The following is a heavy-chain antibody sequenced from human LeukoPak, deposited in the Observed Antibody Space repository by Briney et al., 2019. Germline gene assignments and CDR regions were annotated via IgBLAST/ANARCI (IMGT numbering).Heavy chain of an antibody. J-gene: IGHJ4*02. CDR2: ISGSGGST. CDR1: GFTFSSYA. D-gene: IGHD5-12*01. Sequence: GGSLRLSCAASGFTFSSYAMSWVRQAPGKGLEWVSAISGSGGSTYYADSVKGRFTISRDNAKNSLYLQMNSLRAEDTAVYYCARADSGYDPYYFNYWGQGTLVTVSS. CDR3: ARADSGYDPYYFNY. V-gene: IGHV3-23*01.